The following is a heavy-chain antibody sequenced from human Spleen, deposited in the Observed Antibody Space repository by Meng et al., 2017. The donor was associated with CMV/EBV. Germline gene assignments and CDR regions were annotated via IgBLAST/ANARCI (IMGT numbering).Heavy chain of an antibody. CDR2: INHSGST. J-gene: IGHJ5*02. D-gene: IGHD4-23*01. CDR3: AREQRGGGWFDP. V-gene: IGHV4-34*01. CDR1: GGSFSGYY. Sequence: SETLSLTCAVYGGSFSGYYWSWIRQPPGKGLEWIGEINHSGSTNYNPSLKSRVTISVDTSKNQFSLKLSSVTAADTAVYYCAREQRGGGWFDPWGQGMLVTVSS.